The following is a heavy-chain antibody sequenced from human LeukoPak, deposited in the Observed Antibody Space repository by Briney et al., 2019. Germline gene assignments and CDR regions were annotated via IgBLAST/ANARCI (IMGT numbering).Heavy chain of an antibody. Sequence: GRSLRLSCAASGFTFSDYGMHWVRQAPGKGLEWVAVISYDGSNKYYADSVKGRFTISRDNSKNTLYLQMNSLRAEDTAVYYCAKDSSGSYTSYDYWGQGTLVTVSS. J-gene: IGHJ4*02. CDR2: ISYDGSNK. CDR1: GFTFSDYG. CDR3: AKDSSGSYTSYDY. D-gene: IGHD3-10*01. V-gene: IGHV3-30*18.